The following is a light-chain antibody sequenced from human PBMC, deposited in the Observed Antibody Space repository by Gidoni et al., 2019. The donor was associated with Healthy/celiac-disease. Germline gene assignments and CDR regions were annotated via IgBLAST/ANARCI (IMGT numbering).Light chain of an antibody. CDR1: QSVSSY. V-gene: IGKV3-11*01. CDR2: DAS. Sequence: EIVLTQSPATLSLSPGERATLSCRASQSVSSYLAWYQQKPGQAPRLLIYDASNRATGIPARFSGSGSGTDFTLTISSLEPEDFAVYYCQQRSNWHWKCGQGTKVEIK. CDR3: QQRSNWHWK. J-gene: IGKJ1*01.